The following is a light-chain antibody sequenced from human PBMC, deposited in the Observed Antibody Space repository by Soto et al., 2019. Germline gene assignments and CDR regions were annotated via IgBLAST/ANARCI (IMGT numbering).Light chain of an antibody. CDR1: QGISNS. CDR2: IAS. Sequence: IQLTQSPSSLSASIGDRVTITCRASQGISNSLAWYQQKPGKAPKLLIYIASTLQSGVPPRFSGSGFGTDFTLTISSLQPEDFATYYCQQLDSYPLTFGQGSRLEIK. CDR3: QQLDSYPLT. J-gene: IGKJ5*01. V-gene: IGKV1-9*01.